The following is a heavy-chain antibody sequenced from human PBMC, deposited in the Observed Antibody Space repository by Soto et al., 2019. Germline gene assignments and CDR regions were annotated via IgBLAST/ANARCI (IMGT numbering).Heavy chain of an antibody. D-gene: IGHD1-26*01. J-gene: IGHJ4*02. V-gene: IGHV3-7*04. CDR2: VNQDGTQK. CDR3: SGGVGDAV. CDR1: GFTFRRDW. Sequence: EEQLVESGGGLVQPGGSLRLSCAISGFTFRRDWMNWVRQAPGKGLEWVAHVNQDGTQKYYVDSVKGRFTIFRDNVKNSLYLQMNSLGVEDTAVYYCSGGVGDAVWGQGTLVTVSS.